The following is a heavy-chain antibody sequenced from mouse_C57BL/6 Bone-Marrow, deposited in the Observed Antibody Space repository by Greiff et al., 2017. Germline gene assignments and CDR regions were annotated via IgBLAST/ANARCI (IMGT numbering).Heavy chain of an antibody. J-gene: IGHJ2*01. Sequence: EVKLMESGGGLVKPGGSLKLSCAASGFTFSSYAMSWVRQTPEKRLEWVATISDGGSYTYYPDNVKGRYTMSRDNAKNNLYLQMSHLKSEDTAMYYCARDRGQLRLNYFDYWGQGTTLTVSS. CDR1: GFTFSSYA. CDR2: ISDGGSYT. D-gene: IGHD3-2*02. V-gene: IGHV5-4*01. CDR3: ARDRGQLRLNYFDY.